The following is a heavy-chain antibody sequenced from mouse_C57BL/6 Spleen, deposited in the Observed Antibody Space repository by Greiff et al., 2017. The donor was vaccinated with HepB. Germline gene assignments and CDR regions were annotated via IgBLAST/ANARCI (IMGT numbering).Heavy chain of an antibody. CDR3: ARSGSYYGNYGYFDY. D-gene: IGHD2-1*01. J-gene: IGHJ2*01. V-gene: IGHV1-18*01. CDR2: INPNNGGT. CDR1: GYTFTDYN. Sequence: EVQLQESGPELVKPGASVKIPCKASGYTFTDYNMDWVKQSHGKSLEWIGDINPNNGGTIYNQKFKGKATLTVDKSSSTAYMELRSLTSEDTAVYYCARSGSYYGNYGYFDYWGQGTTLTVSS.